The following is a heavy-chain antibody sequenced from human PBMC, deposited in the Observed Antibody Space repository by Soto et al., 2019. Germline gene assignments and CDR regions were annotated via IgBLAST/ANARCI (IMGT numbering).Heavy chain of an antibody. CDR1: GYTFSRHW. CDR2: ISPDGSVT. V-gene: IGHV3-74*01. J-gene: IGHJ3*02. CDR3: ARTRSMSSSGFDM. Sequence: EVQLVESGGGLVQPGGSLRLSCAASGYTFSRHWIHWVRQAPGQGPVGVSRISPDGSVTDYADFVEGRFTISRDNAKNTLYLQMSSLRAEDTAVYYCARTRSMSSSGFDMLGQGTMVIVSS. D-gene: IGHD6-6*01.